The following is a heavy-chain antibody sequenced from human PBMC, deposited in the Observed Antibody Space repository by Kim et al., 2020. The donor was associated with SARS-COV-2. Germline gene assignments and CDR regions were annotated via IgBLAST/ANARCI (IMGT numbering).Heavy chain of an antibody. Sequence: GGSLRLSCAASGFTFSSYAMSWVRQAPGKGLEWVSAISGSGGSTYYADSVKGRFTISRDNSKNTLYLQMNSLRAEDTAVYYCAKGGPDYYGSGSYWAPFDYWGQGTLVTVSS. CDR3: AKGGPDYYGSGSYWAPFDY. V-gene: IGHV3-23*01. D-gene: IGHD3-10*01. CDR1: GFTFSSYA. CDR2: ISGSGGST. J-gene: IGHJ4*02.